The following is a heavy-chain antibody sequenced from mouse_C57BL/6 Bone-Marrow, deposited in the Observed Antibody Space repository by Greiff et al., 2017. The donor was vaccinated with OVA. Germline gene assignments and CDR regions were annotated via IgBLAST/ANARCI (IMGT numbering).Heavy chain of an antibody. CDR2: ISSGGDYI. J-gene: IGHJ2*01. CDR1: GFTFSSYA. D-gene: IGHD1-1*01. V-gene: IGHV5-9-1*02. CDR3: TRDYYGSSVFDY. Sequence: EVKLMESGEGLVKPGGSLKLSCAASGFTFSSYAMSWVRQTPEKRLEWVAYISSGGDYIYYADTVKGRFTISRDNARNTLYLQMSSLKSEDTAMYYCTRDYYGSSVFDYWGQGTTLTVSS.